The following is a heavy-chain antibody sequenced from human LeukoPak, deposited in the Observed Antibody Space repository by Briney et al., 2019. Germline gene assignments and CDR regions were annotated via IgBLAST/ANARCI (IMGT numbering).Heavy chain of an antibody. D-gene: IGHD5-12*01. CDR2: IYTSGST. Sequence: SETLSLTCTVSGGSISSYYWSWIRQPAGKGLEWIGRIYTSGSTNYNPSLKSRVTMSVDTSKNQFSLKLSSVTAADTAVYYCAREGFGYDRHYFDYWGQGTLVTVSS. V-gene: IGHV4-4*07. CDR3: AREGFGYDRHYFDY. CDR1: GGSISSYY. J-gene: IGHJ4*02.